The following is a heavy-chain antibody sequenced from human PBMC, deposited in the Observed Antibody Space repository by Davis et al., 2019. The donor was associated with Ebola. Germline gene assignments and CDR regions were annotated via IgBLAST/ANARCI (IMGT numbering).Heavy chain of an antibody. CDR3: RVSLAYCGGDCSLPDY. CDR2: ISGDGGST. Sequence: GESLKISCAASGFTFDDYAMHWVRQAPGKGLEWVSLISGDGGSTYYADSVKGRFTISRDNSKNTLYLQMNSLRAEDTAVYYCRVSLAYCGGDCSLPDYWGQGTLVTVSS. D-gene: IGHD2-21*01. J-gene: IGHJ4*02. CDR1: GFTFDDYA. V-gene: IGHV3-43*02.